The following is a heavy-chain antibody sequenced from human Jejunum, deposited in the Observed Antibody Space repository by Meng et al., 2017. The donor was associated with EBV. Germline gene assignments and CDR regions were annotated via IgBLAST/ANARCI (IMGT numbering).Heavy chain of an antibody. Sequence: QVHVQESGPKLERPSGSLSLTGFVSVGPISDNDWWSWVRQPPGKGLEWLGEIYHGGGTNYNPSLESRVTISVDKSKNQFSLKLNSVTVADTAVYYCAGNGYYALEYWGPGILVTVSS. CDR2: IYHGGGT. V-gene: IGHV4-4*02. CDR1: VGPISDNDW. J-gene: IGHJ4*02. CDR3: AGNGYYALEY. D-gene: IGHD3-22*01.